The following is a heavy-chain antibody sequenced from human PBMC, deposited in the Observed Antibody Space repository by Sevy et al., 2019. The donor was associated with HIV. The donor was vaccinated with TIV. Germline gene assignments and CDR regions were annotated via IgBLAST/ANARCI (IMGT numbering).Heavy chain of an antibody. J-gene: IGHJ4*02. CDR2: ISGSGGSGDKT. D-gene: IGHD3-22*01. V-gene: IGHV3-23*01. CDR3: ARKYDSSGYFDY. Sequence: GGSLRLSCAASGFTFSSYAMNWVRQAPGKGLEWVSGISGSGGSGDKTNYADSVKGRFTISREDSKNSLFLQLNGLRAEDTAIYYCARKYDSSGYFDYWGQGTLVTVSS. CDR1: GFTFSSYA.